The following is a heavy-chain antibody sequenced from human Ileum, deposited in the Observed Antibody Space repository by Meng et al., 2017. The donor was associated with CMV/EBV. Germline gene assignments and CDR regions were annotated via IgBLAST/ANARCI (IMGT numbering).Heavy chain of an antibody. CDR3: ARMKVAGRRGEWFDP. CDR2: ISDDGHNT. V-gene: IGHV3-74*01. CDR1: GITFSNFR. J-gene: IGHJ5*02. D-gene: IGHD6-6*01. Sequence: GESLKISCAASGITFSNFRMVWVRQAPGKGLEWVADISDDGHNTNYAESVRGRFVISRDNAKRTVYLQMNSLRADDTSVYFCARMKVAGRRGEWFDPWGQGTLVTVSS.